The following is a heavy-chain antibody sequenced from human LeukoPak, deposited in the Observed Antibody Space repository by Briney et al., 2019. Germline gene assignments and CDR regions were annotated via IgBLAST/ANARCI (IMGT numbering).Heavy chain of an antibody. CDR2: VDPEDGAT. J-gene: IGHJ4*02. D-gene: IGHD2-15*01. V-gene: IGHV1-69-2*01. Sequence: ATVKISCKASGYTFTDYNIHWVQQAPGKGREWVGRVDPEDGATMYAEKFQDRVTITADTSTDTTYMELRSLRSEDTAVYYCANLVVVIAATSFDYWGQGTLVTVSS. CDR1: GYTFTDYN. CDR3: ANLVVVIAATSFDY.